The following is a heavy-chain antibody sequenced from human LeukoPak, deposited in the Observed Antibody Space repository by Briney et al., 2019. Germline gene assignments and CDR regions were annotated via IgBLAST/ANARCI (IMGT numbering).Heavy chain of an antibody. CDR1: GFTFSSYS. V-gene: IGHV3-21*01. Sequence: GGSLRLSCAASGFTFSSYSMNWVRQAPGKGLEWVSSISSSSSSYIYYADSVKGRFTISRDNAKNSLYLQMNSLRAEDTAVYYCARDLARRGVAFDYWGQGTLVTVSS. J-gene: IGHJ4*02. CDR3: ARDLARRGVAFDY. D-gene: IGHD2-15*01. CDR2: ISSSSSSYI.